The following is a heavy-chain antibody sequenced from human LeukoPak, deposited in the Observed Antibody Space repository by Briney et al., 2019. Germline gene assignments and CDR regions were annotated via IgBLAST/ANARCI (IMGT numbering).Heavy chain of an antibody. J-gene: IGHJ4*02. Sequence: AGGSLRLSCAASGFTFSSYAMSWDRQAPGKGLEWVSAISGSGGSTYYADSVKGRFTISRDNSKNTLYLQMNSLRAEDTAVYYCANGLDWSYFDYWGQGTLVTVSS. CDR2: ISGSGGST. V-gene: IGHV3-23*01. D-gene: IGHD3-3*01. CDR1: GFTFSSYA. CDR3: ANGLDWSYFDY.